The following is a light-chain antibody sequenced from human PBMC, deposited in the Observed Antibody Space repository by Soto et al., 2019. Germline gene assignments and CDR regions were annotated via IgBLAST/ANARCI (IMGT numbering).Light chain of an antibody. J-gene: IGKJ3*01. CDR1: QSVTSTF. CDR3: QLYGASPPFS. CDR2: GAS. V-gene: IGKV3-20*01. Sequence: EIVLTQSPVTLSLSPGERATLSCRASQSVTSTFLAWYQQKAGQPPRLLIYGASTRATGIPDRFSGSGSGTDFTLIISSLKPEDSAVYYCQLYGASPPFSFGPGTKVEIK.